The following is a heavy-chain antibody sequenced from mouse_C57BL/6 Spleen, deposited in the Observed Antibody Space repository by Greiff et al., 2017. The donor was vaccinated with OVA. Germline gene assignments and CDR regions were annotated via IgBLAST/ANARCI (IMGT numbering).Heavy chain of an antibody. CDR2: INPNYGTT. D-gene: IGHD1-1*01. J-gene: IGHJ2*01. CDR3: AREKLRGDFDY. CDR1: GYSFTVYN. V-gene: IGHV1-39*01. Sequence: VHVKQSGPELVKPGASVKISCKASGYSFTVYNMNWVKQSNGKSLEWIGVINPNYGTTSYNQKFKGKATLTVDQSSSTAYMQLNSLTSEDSAVYYCAREKLRGDFDYWGQGTTLTVSS.